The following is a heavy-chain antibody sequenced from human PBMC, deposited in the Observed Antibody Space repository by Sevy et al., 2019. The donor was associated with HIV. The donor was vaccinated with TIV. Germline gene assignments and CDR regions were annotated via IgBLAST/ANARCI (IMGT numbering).Heavy chain of an antibody. D-gene: IGHD3-16*01. CDR1: GFTFNTYE. CDR2: ISSSGSTI. Sequence: GGSLRLSCAASGFTFNTYEMNWVRQAPGKGLEWVSYISSSGSTIYYEDSVKGRFTISRDNAKNSLYLQMNSLRAEDTAVYYCARGEWGGVNYWGQGTLVTVSS. V-gene: IGHV3-48*03. CDR3: ARGEWGGVNY. J-gene: IGHJ4*02.